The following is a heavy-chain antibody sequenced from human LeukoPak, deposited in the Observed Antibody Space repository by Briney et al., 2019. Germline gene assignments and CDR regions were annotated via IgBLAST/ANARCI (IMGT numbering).Heavy chain of an antibody. V-gene: IGHV5-10-1*01. D-gene: IGHD3-10*01. CDR2: IDPSDSYT. CDR3: ARTYGSGIGNTFDI. J-gene: IGHJ3*02. Sequence: GESLRISRKGSGYSFTAYWISWVRQMPGKGLERMGRIDPSDSYTNYSPSFQGHVTISADRSITTAYLQWSSLKASDTAMYYCARTYGSGIGNTFDIWGQGTMVTVSS. CDR1: GYSFTAYW.